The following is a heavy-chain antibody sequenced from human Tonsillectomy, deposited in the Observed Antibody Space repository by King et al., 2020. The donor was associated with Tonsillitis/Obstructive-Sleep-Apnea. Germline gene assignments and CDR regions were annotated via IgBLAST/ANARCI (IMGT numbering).Heavy chain of an antibody. CDR1: GFTFDDYA. D-gene: IGHD5-24*01. CDR2: ISWNSGNI. Sequence: VQLVESGGGLVQPGRSMRLSCAASGFTFDDYAMHWVRQAPGKGLEWVSGISWNSGNIGYADSVKGRFTISRDNAKNSLYLQMNSLRTEDTAFYYCAKDIGAVEMATYDYWGQGTLVTVSS. V-gene: IGHV3-9*01. J-gene: IGHJ4*02. CDR3: AKDIGAVEMATYDY.